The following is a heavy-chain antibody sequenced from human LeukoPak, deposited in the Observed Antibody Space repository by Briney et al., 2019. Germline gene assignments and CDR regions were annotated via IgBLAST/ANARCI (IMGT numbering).Heavy chain of an antibody. Sequence: PSQTLSLTCAVSGGSISSGGYSWSWIRQPPGKGLEWIGYIYHSGSTYYNPSLKSRVTISVDRSKNQLSLNLTSVTAADTAVYYCSRENGAFSPFGYWGQGTLVTVLS. CDR3: SRENGAFSPFGY. CDR1: GGSISSGGYS. J-gene: IGHJ4*02. CDR2: IYHSGST. V-gene: IGHV4-30-2*01. D-gene: IGHD2-8*01.